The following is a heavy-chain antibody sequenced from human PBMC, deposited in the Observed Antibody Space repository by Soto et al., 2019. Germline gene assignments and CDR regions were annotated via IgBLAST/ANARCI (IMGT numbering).Heavy chain of an antibody. J-gene: IGHJ6*02. CDR1: GFTFSSYG. Sequence: QVQLVESGGGVVQPGRSLRLSCAASGFTFSSYGMHWVRQAPGKGLEWVAVISYDGSNKYYADSVKGRFTISRDNSKNTLYLQMNSLRAEDTAVYYCAKDSAAGIYYYGMDVWGQGTTVTVSS. D-gene: IGHD6-13*01. CDR3: AKDSAAGIYYYGMDV. CDR2: ISYDGSNK. V-gene: IGHV3-30*18.